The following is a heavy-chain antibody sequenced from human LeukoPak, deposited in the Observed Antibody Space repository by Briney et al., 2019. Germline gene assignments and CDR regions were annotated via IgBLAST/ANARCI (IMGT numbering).Heavy chain of an antibody. CDR1: GGSFSSSNW. CDR3: ARSSYDSSGYYKLLRGGWFDP. V-gene: IGHV4-4*02. D-gene: IGHD3-22*01. Sequence: PSETLSLTCAVYGGSFSSSNWWSWVRQPPGKGLEWIGEIYHSGSTNYNPSLKSRVTISVDTSKNQFSLKLSSVTAADTAVYYCARSSYDSSGYYKLLRGGWFDPWGQGTLVTVSS. CDR2: IYHSGST. J-gene: IGHJ5*02.